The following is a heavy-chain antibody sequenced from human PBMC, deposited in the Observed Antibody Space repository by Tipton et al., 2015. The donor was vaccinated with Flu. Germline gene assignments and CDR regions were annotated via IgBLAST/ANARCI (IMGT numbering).Heavy chain of an antibody. D-gene: IGHD3-3*01. V-gene: IGHV3-7*03. Sequence: AVSGFPFSKYWMSWVRQVPGKGLEWVATIKDDGSATYYMDTAKGRFSIFRDNIRNFLYLRMSSLRAEDTAVYYCARDHPPSITVFGGITDYFGMDVWGQGP. J-gene: IGHJ6*02. CDR1: GFPFSKYW. CDR3: ARDHPPSITVFGGITDYFGMDV. CDR2: IKDDGSAT.